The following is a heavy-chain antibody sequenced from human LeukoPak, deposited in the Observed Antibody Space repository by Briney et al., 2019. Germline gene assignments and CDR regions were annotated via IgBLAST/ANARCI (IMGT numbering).Heavy chain of an antibody. J-gene: IGHJ4*02. CDR2: INHSGST. CDR1: GGSFSGYY. CDR3: ARVKDSSSFAY. V-gene: IGHV4-34*01. D-gene: IGHD6-13*01. Sequence: SETLSLTCAVYGGSFSGYYWSWIRQPPGKGLEWIGEINHSGSTNYNPSLKSRVTISVDTSKNQFSLKLSSVTAADTAVYYCARVKDSSSFAYWGQGTLVTVSS.